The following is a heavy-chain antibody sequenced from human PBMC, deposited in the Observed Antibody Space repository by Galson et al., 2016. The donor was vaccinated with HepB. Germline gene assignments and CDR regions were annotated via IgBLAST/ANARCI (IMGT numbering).Heavy chain of an antibody. D-gene: IGHD3-22*01. CDR2: IWYDGSNK. CDR3: ARDAFYDTSGLEWHFDY. Sequence: SLRLSCAASGFTFSSLGMHWVRQAPGKGLEWVAVIWYDGSNKYYADSVKGRFTISRDNSKNTLYLQMNSLRAEDTAVYYCARDAFYDTSGLEWHFDYWGQGTLVTVSS. CDR1: GFTFSSLG. J-gene: IGHJ4*02. V-gene: IGHV3-33*01.